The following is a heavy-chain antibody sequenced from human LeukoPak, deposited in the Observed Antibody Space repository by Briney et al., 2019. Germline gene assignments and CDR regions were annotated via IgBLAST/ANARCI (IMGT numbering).Heavy chain of an antibody. CDR1: GFTFSNYV. V-gene: IGHV3-23*01. CDR3: AKGSSPDYYGSGRFDS. Sequence: GGSLRLSCAASGFTFSNYVMSWVRRAPEKGLQWVSSISGSGGSTYYADSVKGRFTISRDSSKNTVYLQMNSPRAEDTAVYFCAKGSSPDYYGSGRFDSWGQGILVTVSS. D-gene: IGHD3-10*01. J-gene: IGHJ5*01. CDR2: ISGSGGST.